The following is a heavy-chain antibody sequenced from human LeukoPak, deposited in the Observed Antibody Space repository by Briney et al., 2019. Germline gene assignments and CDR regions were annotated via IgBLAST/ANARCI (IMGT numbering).Heavy chain of an antibody. CDR1: GGSISSSSYY. J-gene: IGHJ4*02. V-gene: IGHV4-39*01. Sequence: SETLSLTCTVSGGSISSSSYYWGWIRQPPGKGLEWIGSIYYSGSTYYNPSLKSRVTISVDTSKNQFSLKLSSVTAADTAVYYCARHPILTGYYNFDYWGQGTLVTVSS. D-gene: IGHD3-9*01. CDR2: IYYSGST. CDR3: ARHPILTGYYNFDY.